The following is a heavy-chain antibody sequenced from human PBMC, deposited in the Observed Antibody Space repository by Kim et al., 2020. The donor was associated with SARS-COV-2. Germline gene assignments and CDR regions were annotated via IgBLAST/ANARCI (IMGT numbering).Heavy chain of an antibody. CDR2: VSYEGRNT. V-gene: IGHV3-30*18. CDR1: GFTFSNYG. D-gene: IGHD2-15*01. Sequence: GGSLRLSCVGSGFTFSNYGMHWVRQAPGKGLEWVGIVSYEGRNTFYAGSVEGRFTISRDNSKNTLYLQMNNLRVEDTALYYCVKEAAFTTVVVDYYFDFWGQGTLVTVSS. J-gene: IGHJ4*02. CDR3: VKEAAFTTVVVDYYFDF.